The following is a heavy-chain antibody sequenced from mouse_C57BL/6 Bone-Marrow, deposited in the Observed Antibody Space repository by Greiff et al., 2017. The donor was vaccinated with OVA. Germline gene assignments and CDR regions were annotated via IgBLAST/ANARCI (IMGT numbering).Heavy chain of an antibody. CDR1: GYTFTSYW. D-gene: IGHD2-3*01. V-gene: IGHV1-64*01. J-gene: IGHJ4*01. CDR2: IHPNSGST. Sequence: QVQLQQPGAELVKPGASVKLSCKASGYTFTSYWMHWVKQRPGQGLEWIGMIHPNSGSTNYNEKFKSKATLTVDKSSSTAYMQLSSLTSEDSAVYYCVPYDGYYVGDMDYWGQGTSVTVSS. CDR3: VPYDGYYVGDMDY.